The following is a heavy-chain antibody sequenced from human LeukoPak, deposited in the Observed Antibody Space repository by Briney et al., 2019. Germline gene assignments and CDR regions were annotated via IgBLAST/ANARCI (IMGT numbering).Heavy chain of an antibody. D-gene: IGHD3-22*01. V-gene: IGHV4-59*01. J-gene: IGHJ4*02. Sequence: PSETLSLTCTVSGGSINSYYWSWIRPPPGQGLEWIGCIYYSGSTNYNPSLKSRVTISVDASKNQFSLKLSSVTAADTAVYYCARVWVYDSSGYYSRILDYWGQGTLVTVSS. CDR2: IYYSGST. CDR1: GGSINSYY. CDR3: ARVWVYDSSGYYSRILDY.